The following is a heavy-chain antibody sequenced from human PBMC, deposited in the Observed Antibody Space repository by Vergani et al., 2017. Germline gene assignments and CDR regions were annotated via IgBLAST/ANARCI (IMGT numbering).Heavy chain of an antibody. Sequence: EVQLLESGGGLIQPGGSLRLSCAASGFTLNNYAMTWVRQAPGEGLEWVSSLNGSHPYYTDSVRGRFTISGDTSKNTLYLQMNNLRAEDTAVYFWARVGYTGGSYVFFFFWGQGTLVTVSS. CDR2: LNGSHP. CDR1: GFTLNNYA. J-gene: IGHJ4*02. CDR3: ARVGYTGGSYVFFFF. V-gene: IGHV3-23*01. D-gene: IGHD2-2*02.